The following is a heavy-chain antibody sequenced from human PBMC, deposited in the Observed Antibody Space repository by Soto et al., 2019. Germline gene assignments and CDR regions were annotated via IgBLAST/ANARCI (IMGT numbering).Heavy chain of an antibody. Sequence: GGSLRLSCAASGFGFDDDAMTWGRQATGKELEWVSANRGSGDNTYYADSVKRRITISRDNSRNTLYLHLNTLRAEDTALSYCAKGYYSGYDFAYCYCWGQESLGAVAS. CDR2: NRGSGDNT. V-gene: IGHV3-23*01. D-gene: IGHD5-12*01. J-gene: IGHJ4*02. CDR1: GFGFDDDA. CDR3: AKGYYSGYDFAYCYC.